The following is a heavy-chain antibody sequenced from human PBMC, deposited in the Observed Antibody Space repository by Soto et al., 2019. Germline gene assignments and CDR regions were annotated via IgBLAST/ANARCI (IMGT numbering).Heavy chain of an antibody. D-gene: IGHD6-13*01. V-gene: IGHV4-4*07. Sequence: SETLCVICTLSGGSISILYWSWIRQPAGKGLEWIGRIYRGGRNNYNPSLKSRVTMSVDTSKNQFSLRLSSVTAADTAMYYCARGSSRWDYWGQGTLVTGS. J-gene: IGHJ4*02. CDR2: IYRGGRN. CDR3: ARGSSRWDY. CDR1: GGSISILY.